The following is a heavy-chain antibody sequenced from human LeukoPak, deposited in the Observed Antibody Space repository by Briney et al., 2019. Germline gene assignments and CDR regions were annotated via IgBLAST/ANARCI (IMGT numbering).Heavy chain of an antibody. D-gene: IGHD3-10*01. CDR1: GGSFSGYY. J-gene: IGHJ6*03. V-gene: IGHV4-34*01. CDR3: ARTKRTYYYGPGSYRYYMDV. Sequence: SETLSLTCAVYGGSFSGYYWSWIRQPPGKGLEWIGEINHSGSTNYNPSLKSRVTISVDTSKNQFSLKLSSVTAADTAVYYCARTKRTYYYGPGSYRYYMDVWGKGTTVTISS. CDR2: INHSGST.